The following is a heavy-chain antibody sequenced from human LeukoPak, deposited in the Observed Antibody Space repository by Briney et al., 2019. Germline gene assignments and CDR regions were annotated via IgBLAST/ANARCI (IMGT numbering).Heavy chain of an antibody. J-gene: IGHJ6*03. Sequence: SETLSLTCTVSGGSINSYYWTWIRRPPGEGLEWIGYIYYRGNTNYNPSLKSRVTISIDRSKSQFSLKLSSVTAADTAVYYCAGGIAARGVTPSYYYYYMDVWGKGTTVTVSS. D-gene: IGHD6-6*01. V-gene: IGHV4-59*08. CDR3: AGGIAARGVTPSYYYYYMDV. CDR2: IYYRGNT. CDR1: GGSINSYY.